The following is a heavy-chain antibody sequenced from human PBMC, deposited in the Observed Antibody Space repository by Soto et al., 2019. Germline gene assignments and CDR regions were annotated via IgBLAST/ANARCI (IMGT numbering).Heavy chain of an antibody. Sequence: QVQLVQSGAEVKKPGSSVKVSCKASGGTFSSYTISWVRQAPGQGLEWMGRIIPILGIANYAQKFQGRVTITADKSTSTADMERSSRRSEDTAVYYCARDLVGSGSYYRNWFDPWGQGTLVTVSS. CDR3: ARDLVGSGSYYRNWFDP. CDR1: GGTFSSYT. D-gene: IGHD3-10*01. CDR2: IIPILGIA. J-gene: IGHJ5*02. V-gene: IGHV1-69*08.